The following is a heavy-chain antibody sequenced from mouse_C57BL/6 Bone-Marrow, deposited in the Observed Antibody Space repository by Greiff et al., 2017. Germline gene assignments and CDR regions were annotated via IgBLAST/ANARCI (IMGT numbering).Heavy chain of an antibody. CDR2: INPNNGGT. CDR3: ANVLLRSGLAY. V-gene: IGHV1-26*01. Sequence: EVQLQQSGPELVKPGASVKISCKASGYTFTDYYMNWVKQSHGKSLEWIGDINPNNGGTSYNQKFKGKATLTVDKSSSTAYMELRSLTSEDSAVYYCANVLLRSGLAYWGQGTLVTVSA. J-gene: IGHJ3*01. D-gene: IGHD1-1*01. CDR1: GYTFTDYY.